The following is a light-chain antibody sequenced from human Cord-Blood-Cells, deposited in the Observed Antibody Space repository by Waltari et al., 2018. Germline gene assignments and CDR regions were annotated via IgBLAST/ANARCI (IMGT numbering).Light chain of an antibody. V-gene: IGKV3-20*01. Sequence: EIVLTQSPGTLSLSPGERATLSCRASQSVSSSYLAWDQQKPGQAPRLLIYGASSRATGIPDRFSGSGSGTDFTLTISRLEPEDVAVYYCQQYGSSPCTFGQGTKLEIK. CDR2: GAS. CDR1: QSVSSSY. J-gene: IGKJ2*02. CDR3: QQYGSSPCT.